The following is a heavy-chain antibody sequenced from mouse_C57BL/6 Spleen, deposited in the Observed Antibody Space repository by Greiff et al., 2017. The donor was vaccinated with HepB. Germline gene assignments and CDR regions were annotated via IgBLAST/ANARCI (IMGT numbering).Heavy chain of an antibody. CDR3: ASGADWEFDY. Sequence: EVQRVESGGGLVKPGGSLKLSCAASGFTFSSYAMSWVRQTPEKRLEWVATISDGGSYTYYPDNVKGRFTISRDNAKNNLYLQMSHLKSEDTAMYYCASGADWEFDYWGQGTTLTVSS. CDR1: GFTFSSYA. V-gene: IGHV5-4*01. J-gene: IGHJ2*01. D-gene: IGHD4-1*01. CDR2: ISDGGSYT.